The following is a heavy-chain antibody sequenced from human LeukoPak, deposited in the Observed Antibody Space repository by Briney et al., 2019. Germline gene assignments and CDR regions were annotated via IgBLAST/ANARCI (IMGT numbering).Heavy chain of an antibody. V-gene: IGHV3-21*01. CDR3: ARGKGAYYYSSPDY. CDR2: ISSSSNYI. Sequence: PGGSLRLSCAASGFTFSSYSMNWVRRAPGKGLEWVSSISSSSNYIYYADSVKGRFTISRDNAKNSLYLQMNSLRAEDTALYYCARGKGAYYYSSPDYWGQGTLVTVSS. J-gene: IGHJ4*02. CDR1: GFTFSSYS. D-gene: IGHD3-22*01.